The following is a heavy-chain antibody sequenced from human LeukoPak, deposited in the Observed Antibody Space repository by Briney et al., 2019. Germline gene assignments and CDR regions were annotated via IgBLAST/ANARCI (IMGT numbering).Heavy chain of an antibody. V-gene: IGHV3-48*03. J-gene: IGHJ1*01. D-gene: IGHD3-16*02. CDR3: ARDTGYYDYVWGSYRPEYFQH. Sequence: GGSLRLSCAASGFTFSSYEMNWVRQAPGKGLEWVSYISSSGSTIYYADSVKGRFTISRDNAKNSLYLQMNSLRAEDTAVYYCARDTGYYDYVWGSYRPEYFQHWGQGTLVTVSS. CDR2: ISSSGSTI. CDR1: GFTFSSYE.